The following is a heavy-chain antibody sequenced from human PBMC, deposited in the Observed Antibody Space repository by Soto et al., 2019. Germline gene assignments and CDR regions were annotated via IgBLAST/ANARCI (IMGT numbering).Heavy chain of an antibody. J-gene: IGHJ3*02. CDR2: ISSSGDSA. CDR3: AHPRGYGVFDAVDI. V-gene: IGHV3-23*01. Sequence: PGGSLRLSCAASGFIFSTYAINWVRQAPWKGLEWVSAISSSGDSAYYAESVRGRFTISRDNSINTLYLQMRSLRPEDTAVYYCAHPRGYGVFDAVDIWGQGTMVPV. CDR1: GFIFSTYA. D-gene: IGHD4-17*01.